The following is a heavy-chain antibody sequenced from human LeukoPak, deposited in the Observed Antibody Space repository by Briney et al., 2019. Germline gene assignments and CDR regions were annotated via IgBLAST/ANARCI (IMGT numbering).Heavy chain of an antibody. CDR3: AKDIYSSSWYYFDY. V-gene: IGHV3-23*01. D-gene: IGHD6-13*01. J-gene: IGHJ4*02. CDR2: ISGSGGSA. CDR1: GFTFSSYA. Sequence: PGGSLRLSCAAPGFTFSSYAMSWVRQAPGKGLEWVSVISGSGGSAYYADSVKGRFTISRDNAKNSLYLQMNSLRAEDTALYYCAKDIYSSSWYYFDYWGQGTLVTVSS.